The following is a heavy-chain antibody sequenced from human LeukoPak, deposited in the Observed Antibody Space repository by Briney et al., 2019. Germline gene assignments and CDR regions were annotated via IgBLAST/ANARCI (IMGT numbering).Heavy chain of an antibody. CDR1: GGSISSSSYY. CDR3: ARQIASAGTAGFDF. J-gene: IGHJ4*02. D-gene: IGHD6-13*01. CDR2: IYYRGIT. V-gene: IGHV4-39*07. Sequence: SETLSLTCTVSGGSISSSSYYWGWIRQPPGKGLEWIGSIYYRGITYYNPSLKSRVTISVDTSKNQFSLKLSSVTAADTAVYYCARQIASAGTAGFDFWGPGALVTVSS.